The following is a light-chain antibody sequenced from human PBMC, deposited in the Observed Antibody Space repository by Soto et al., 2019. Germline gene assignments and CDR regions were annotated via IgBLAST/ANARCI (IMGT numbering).Light chain of an antibody. Sequence: DIQMTQSPTSLSASVGDRVTITCQASQGIRNFVAWYQQKPGKAPKLLIYAASTWKSGVPSRFSGSGSGTDLPRTINSLQPEDVATYSCQKYSSVPVFGPGTKVESN. CDR1: QGIRNF. V-gene: IGKV1-27*01. CDR2: AAS. J-gene: IGKJ3*01. CDR3: QKYSSVPV.